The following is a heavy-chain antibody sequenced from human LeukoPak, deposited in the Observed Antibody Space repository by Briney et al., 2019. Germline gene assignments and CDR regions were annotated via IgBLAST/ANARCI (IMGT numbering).Heavy chain of an antibody. CDR1: GFTFSSYG. CDR3: AKDRGEVPTVIVY. Sequence: GGSLRLSCAASGFTFSSYGMHWVRQAPGKGLEWVAFIRYDGSNKYYADSVKGRFTISRDNSKNTLYLQMNSLRAEDTAVYYCAKDRGEVPTVIVYWGQGTLVTVSS. CDR2: IRYDGSNK. D-gene: IGHD2/OR15-2a*01. J-gene: IGHJ4*02. V-gene: IGHV3-30*02.